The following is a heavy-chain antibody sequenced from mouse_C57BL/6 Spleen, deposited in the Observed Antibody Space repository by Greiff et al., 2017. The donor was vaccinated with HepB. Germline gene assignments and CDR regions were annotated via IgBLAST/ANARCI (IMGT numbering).Heavy chain of an antibody. D-gene: IGHD1-1*01. V-gene: IGHV1-82*01. J-gene: IGHJ4*01. CDR3: ARYHYYGSSYYYAMDY. CDR1: GYAFSSSW. CDR2: IYPGDGDT. Sequence: VKLKESGPELVKPGASVKISCKASGYAFSSSWMNWVKQRPGKGLEWIGRIYPGDGDTNYNGKFKGKATLTADKSSSTAYMQLSSLTSEDSAVYFCARYHYYGSSYYYAMDYWGQGTSVTVSS.